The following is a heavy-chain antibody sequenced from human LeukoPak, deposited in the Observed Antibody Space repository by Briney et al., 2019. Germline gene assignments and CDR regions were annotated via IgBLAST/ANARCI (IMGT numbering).Heavy chain of an antibody. CDR3: AKFAGALHGDYAGNYFDY. CDR2: ISWNSGSF. CDR1: GIIFDNYA. J-gene: IGHJ4*02. Sequence: PGGSLRLSCAASGIIFDNYAMHWVRQAPGKGLEWVSGISWNSGSFGYADSVKGRFTISRDNAKNSLYLQMNSLRAEDTALYYCAKFAGALHGDYAGNYFDYWGQGTLVTVSP. D-gene: IGHD4-17*01. V-gene: IGHV3-9*01.